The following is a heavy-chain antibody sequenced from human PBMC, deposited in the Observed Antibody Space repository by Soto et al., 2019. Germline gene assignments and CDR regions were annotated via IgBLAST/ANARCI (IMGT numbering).Heavy chain of an antibody. CDR3: ARDIYYDASGYFDY. V-gene: IGHV3-48*01. D-gene: IGHD3-22*01. J-gene: IGHJ4*02. CDR2: IGIGSSTK. Sequence: PVGSLRLSCAASGFTFRNYGMNWVRQAPGKGLEWVSYIGIGSSTKYYADSVKGRFTISRDNAKNSLYLQMNSLRAEDTAVYYCARDIYYDASGYFDYWGQGTLVTVSS. CDR1: GFTFRNYG.